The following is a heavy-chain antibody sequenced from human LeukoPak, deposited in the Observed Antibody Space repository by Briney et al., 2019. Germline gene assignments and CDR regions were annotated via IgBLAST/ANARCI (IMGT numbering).Heavy chain of an antibody. D-gene: IGHD5-18*01. CDR3: ARTVRDTAMVNLHYYYYMDV. Sequence: PGGSLRHSCAVSGFTVSNYWLHWVRQAPRKGLELVSYISSSSSTMNYADSVKGRFTISRDNAKNSLYLQMNSPRAEDTAVYYCARTVRDTAMVNLHYYYYMDVWGKGTTVTVSS. V-gene: IGHV3-48*01. J-gene: IGHJ6*03. CDR2: ISSSSSTM. CDR1: GFTVSNYW.